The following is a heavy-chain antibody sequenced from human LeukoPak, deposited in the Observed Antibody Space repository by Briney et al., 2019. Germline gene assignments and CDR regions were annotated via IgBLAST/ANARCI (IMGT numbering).Heavy chain of an antibody. CDR2: ISSIGSTI. CDR3: AKLVVVTAIFDY. Sequence: QPGGSLSLSCAASGFTFSSYEMNWVRQAPGKGLEWVSYISSIGSTIYYTDSVKGRLTISRDNSKNTLYLQMNSLRAEDMVVYYCAKLVVVTAIFDYWGQGNLVTVSS. J-gene: IGHJ4*02. D-gene: IGHD2-21*02. V-gene: IGHV3-48*03. CDR1: GFTFSSYE.